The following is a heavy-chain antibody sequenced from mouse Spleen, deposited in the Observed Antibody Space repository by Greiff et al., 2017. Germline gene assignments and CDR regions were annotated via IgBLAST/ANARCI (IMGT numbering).Heavy chain of an antibody. CDR3: ARHYYGSAWFAY. J-gene: IGHJ3*01. D-gene: IGHD1-2*01. V-gene: IGHV3-2*02. Sequence: EVHLVESGPGLVKPSQSLSLTCTVTGYSITSDYAWNWIRQFPGNKLEWMGYISYSGSTSYNPSLKSRISITRDTSKNQFFLQLNSVTTEDTATYYCARHYYGSAWFAYWGQGTLVTVSA. CDR1: GYSITSDYA. CDR2: ISYSGST.